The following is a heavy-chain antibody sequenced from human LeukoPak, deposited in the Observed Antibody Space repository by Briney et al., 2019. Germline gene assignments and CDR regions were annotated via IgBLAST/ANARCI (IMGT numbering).Heavy chain of an antibody. V-gene: IGHV1-18*01. D-gene: IGHD6-13*01. CDR1: GYTFTSYG. CDR3: ARVGFAAAGAIDY. CDR2: ISAYNGNT. Sequence: ASVKVSCKASGYTFTSYGISWVRQAPGQGLEWMGWISAYNGNTNYAQKLQGRVTMTRDPSTSTAYMELSGLTSEDTGVYYCARVGFAAAGAIDYWGQGTLVTVSS. J-gene: IGHJ4*02.